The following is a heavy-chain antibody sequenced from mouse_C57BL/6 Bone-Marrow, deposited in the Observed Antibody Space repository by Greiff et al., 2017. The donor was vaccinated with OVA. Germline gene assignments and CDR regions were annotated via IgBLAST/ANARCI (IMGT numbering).Heavy chain of an antibody. V-gene: IGHV1-20*01. J-gene: IGHJ4*01. CDR1: GYSFTGYF. Sequence: VHVKQSGPELVKPGDSVKISCKASGYSFTGYFMNWVMQSHGKSLEWIGRINPYNGDTFYNQKFKGKATLTVDKSSSTAHMELLSLTSEDAAVYYCARGVTTVVATPGYWGQGTSGTVSS. CDR2: INPYNGDT. D-gene: IGHD1-1*01. CDR3: ARGVTTVVATPGY.